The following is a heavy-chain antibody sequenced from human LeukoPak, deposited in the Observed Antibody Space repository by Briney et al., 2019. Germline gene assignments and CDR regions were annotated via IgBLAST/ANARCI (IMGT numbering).Heavy chain of an antibody. CDR1: GGSISSSSYY. Sequence: SETLSLTCTVSGGSISSSSYYWGWIRQPPGKGLEWIGSIYYSGSTYYNPSLKSRVTISVDTSKNQFSLKLSSVTAADTAVYYCARTEGAKWLLQPFDYWGQGTLVTVSS. J-gene: IGHJ4*02. D-gene: IGHD3-22*01. CDR2: IYYSGST. V-gene: IGHV4-39*01. CDR3: ARTEGAKWLLQPFDY.